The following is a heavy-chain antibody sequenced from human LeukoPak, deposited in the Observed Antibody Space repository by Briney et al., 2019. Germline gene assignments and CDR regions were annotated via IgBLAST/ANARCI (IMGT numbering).Heavy chain of an antibody. CDR2: ISAYNGNT. J-gene: IGHJ4*02. Sequence: ASVKVSCKASGYTFTSYGISWVRQAPGQGLEWMGWISAYNGNTNYAQKLQGRVTMTTDTSTSTAYMELRSLRSDDTAVYCCAREENTISELKYWGQGTLVTVSS. D-gene: IGHD3-10*01. CDR3: AREENTISELKY. CDR1: GYTFTSYG. V-gene: IGHV1-18*01.